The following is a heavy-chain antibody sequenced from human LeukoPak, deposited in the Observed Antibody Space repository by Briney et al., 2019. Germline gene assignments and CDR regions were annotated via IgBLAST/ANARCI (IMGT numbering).Heavy chain of an antibody. Sequence: SETLSLTCTVSGGSISSSRYYWGWIRQPPGTGLEWIGSIYYSGSSFYNPSLKSRVTLSVDTSTNQFSLNLNSATAADTAVYYCARLLDSSGDYWGQGTLVTVSS. D-gene: IGHD3-22*01. CDR2: IYYSGSS. V-gene: IGHV4-39*01. CDR3: ARLLDSSGDY. J-gene: IGHJ4*02. CDR1: GGSISSSRYY.